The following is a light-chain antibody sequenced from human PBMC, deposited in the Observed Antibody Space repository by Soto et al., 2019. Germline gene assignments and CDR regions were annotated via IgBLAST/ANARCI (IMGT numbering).Light chain of an antibody. J-gene: IGKJ1*01. CDR3: QQYEAVVT. CDR2: GAS. V-gene: IGKV3-20*01. Sequence: EIVLTQSPATLSLSPGERATLSFRASQSLTNNYFAWYQQKPGRALRLLIDGASTRATGIPDRFSGSGSGTDFTLTISRLEPEDVAVYYCQQYEAVVTFGQGTKVDIK. CDR1: QSLTNNY.